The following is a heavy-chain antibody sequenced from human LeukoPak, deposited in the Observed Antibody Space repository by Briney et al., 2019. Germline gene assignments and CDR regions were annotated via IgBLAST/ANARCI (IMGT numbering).Heavy chain of an antibody. J-gene: IGHJ4*02. CDR2: INPNSGGT. CDR1: GYTFTGYY. Sequence: ASVKVSCKASGYTFTGYYIHWVRQAPGQGLEWMGWINPNSGGTNYAQKFQGRVTMTRDTSISTAYMELSRLTSDDTAVYYCVPGNRITTPTETRGTYFDYWGRGTLVTVSS. CDR3: VPGNRITTPTETRGTYFDY. D-gene: IGHD3-3*01. V-gene: IGHV1-2*02.